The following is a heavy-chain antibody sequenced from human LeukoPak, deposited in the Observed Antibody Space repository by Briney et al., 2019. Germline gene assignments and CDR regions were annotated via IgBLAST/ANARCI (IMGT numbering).Heavy chain of an antibody. CDR2: FDPEDGET. V-gene: IGHV1-24*01. J-gene: IGHJ4*02. Sequence: ASVKVSCKVSGYTLTELSMHWVRQAPGKGLEWMGGFDPEDGETIYAQEFQGRVTMTEDTSTDTAYMELSSLRSEDTAVYYCATYGIYCSSTSCPYYFDYWGQGTLVTVSS. CDR1: GYTLTELS. D-gene: IGHD2-2*01. CDR3: ATYGIYCSSTSCPYYFDY.